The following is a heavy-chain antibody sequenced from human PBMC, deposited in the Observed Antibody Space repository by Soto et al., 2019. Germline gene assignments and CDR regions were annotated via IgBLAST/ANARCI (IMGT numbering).Heavy chain of an antibody. Sequence: QVQLVESGGGVVQPGRSLRLSCAASGFTFSSYTMHWVRQAPGKGLEWVAVISYDDGVNKYYADSVKGRFTISRDNSKNTLYLQMISLRVEDTAVYYCARSIAVAGTPEFDYCGQGALVTVSS. CDR3: ARSIAVAGTPEFDY. J-gene: IGHJ4*02. D-gene: IGHD6-19*01. V-gene: IGHV3-30-3*01. CDR2: ISYDDGVNK. CDR1: GFTFSSYT.